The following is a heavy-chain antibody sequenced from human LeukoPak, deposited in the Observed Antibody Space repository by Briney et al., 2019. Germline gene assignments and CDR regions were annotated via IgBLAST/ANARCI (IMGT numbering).Heavy chain of an antibody. J-gene: IGHJ4*02. Sequence: ASVTVSCKASGYTFTGYYMHWVRQAPGQGLEWMGWINPNSGGTNYAQKFQGRVTMTRDTSISTAYMELSRLRSDDTAVYYCARDLDYGDYGIDYWGQGTLVTVSS. V-gene: IGHV1-2*02. CDR2: INPNSGGT. CDR3: ARDLDYGDYGIDY. CDR1: GYTFTGYY. D-gene: IGHD4-17*01.